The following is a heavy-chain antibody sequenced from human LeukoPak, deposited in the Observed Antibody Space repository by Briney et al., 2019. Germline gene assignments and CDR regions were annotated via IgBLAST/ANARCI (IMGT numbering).Heavy chain of an antibody. J-gene: IGHJ4*02. D-gene: IGHD6-19*01. CDR2: ISYDGSNK. Sequence: GGSLRLSCAASGFTFSSYAMHWGRQAPGKGREGVAVISYDGSNKYYADSVKGRFTISRDNSKNTLYLQMNSLRAEDTAVYYCARQWLSRYFDYWGQGTLVTVSS. V-gene: IGHV3-30-3*01. CDR3: ARQWLSRYFDY. CDR1: GFTFSSYA.